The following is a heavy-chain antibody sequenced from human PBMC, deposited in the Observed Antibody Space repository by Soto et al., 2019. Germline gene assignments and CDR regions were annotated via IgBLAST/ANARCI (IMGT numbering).Heavy chain of an antibody. D-gene: IGHD6-6*01. Sequence: ASVKVSCTVSGYTLTELSMHWVRQAPGKGLEWMGGFDPEDGETTYAQKFQGRVTMTEDTSTDTAYMELSSLRSEDTAVYYCATVSSSTNPTDYWGQGTTVTVS. CDR2: FDPEDGET. CDR3: ATVSSSTNPTDY. J-gene: IGHJ4*02. V-gene: IGHV1-24*01. CDR1: GYTLTELS.